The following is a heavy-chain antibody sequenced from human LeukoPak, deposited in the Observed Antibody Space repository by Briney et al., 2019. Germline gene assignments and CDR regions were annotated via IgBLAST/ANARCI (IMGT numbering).Heavy chain of an antibody. CDR1: GDTFTTHG. Sequence: GASVKVSCKTSGDTFTTHGIHWVCQAPGQGLEWMGWINPGSGYTKYSEKFQGRVTFTRDTDATTAYLEVNNLRAEDTAVYYCARDFTGGPRGYWGQGTLVTVSS. CDR2: INPGSGYT. CDR3: ARDFTGGPRGY. J-gene: IGHJ4*02. D-gene: IGHD3-10*01. V-gene: IGHV1-3*01.